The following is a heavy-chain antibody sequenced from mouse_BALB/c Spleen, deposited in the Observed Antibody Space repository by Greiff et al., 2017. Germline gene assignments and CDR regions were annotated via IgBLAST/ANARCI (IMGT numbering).Heavy chain of an antibody. Sequence: DVKLQESGPGLVKPSQSLSLTCTVTGYSITSDYAWNWIRQFPGNKLEWMGYISYSGSTSYNPSLKSRISITRDTSKNQFFLQLNSVTTEDTATYYCAREGLRRFAYWGQGTLVTVSA. D-gene: IGHD2-4*01. CDR3: AREGLRRFAY. CDR2: ISYSGST. J-gene: IGHJ3*01. CDR1: GYSITSDYA. V-gene: IGHV3-2*02.